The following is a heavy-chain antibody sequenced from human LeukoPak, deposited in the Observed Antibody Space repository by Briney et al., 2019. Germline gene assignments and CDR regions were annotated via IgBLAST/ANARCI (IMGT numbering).Heavy chain of an antibody. CDR1: GGSISGGGYY. CDR2: IYYTGNT. Sequence: PSQTLSLTCTVSGGSISGGGYYWRWIRQHPGKGLEWIGYIYYTGNTCDNPSLTSRVTISQDPSRNQSALKLSSETAADTAVYYCARVASAAVTILDYRGQGTLVTVSS. CDR3: ARVASAAVTILDY. J-gene: IGHJ4*02. V-gene: IGHV4-31*03. D-gene: IGHD4-17*01.